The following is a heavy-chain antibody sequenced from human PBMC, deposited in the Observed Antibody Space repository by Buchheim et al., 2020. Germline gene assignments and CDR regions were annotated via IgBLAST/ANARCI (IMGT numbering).Heavy chain of an antibody. Sequence: QLQLQESGPGLVKPSETLSLTCTVSGGSISSSSYYWGWIRQPPGKGLEWIGSIYYSGSTYYNPSLKTRVTISVDTSKNQFSLKLSSVTAADTAVYYCARQGVAEQNVIDYWGQGTL. V-gene: IGHV4-39*01. CDR1: GGSISSSSYY. D-gene: IGHD1-1*01. CDR3: ARQGVAEQNVIDY. CDR2: IYYSGST. J-gene: IGHJ4*02.